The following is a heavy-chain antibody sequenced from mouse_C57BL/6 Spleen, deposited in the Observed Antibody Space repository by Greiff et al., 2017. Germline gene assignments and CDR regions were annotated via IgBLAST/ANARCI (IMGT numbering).Heavy chain of an antibody. J-gene: IGHJ3*01. CDR3: ARMAGQAWFAY. D-gene: IGHD3-3*01. Sequence: QVQLKESGAELVKPGASVKISCKASGYAFSSYWMNWVKQRPGKGLEWIGQIYPGDGDTNYNGKFKGKATLTADKSSSTAYMQLSSLTSEDSAVYFCARMAGQAWFAYWGQGTLVTVSA. V-gene: IGHV1-80*01. CDR2: IYPGDGDT. CDR1: GYAFSSYW.